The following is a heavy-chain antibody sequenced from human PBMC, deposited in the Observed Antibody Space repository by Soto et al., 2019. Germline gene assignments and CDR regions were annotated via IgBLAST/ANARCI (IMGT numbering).Heavy chain of an antibody. Sequence: GGSLRLSCAASGFTFSSYWMSWVRQAPGKGLEWVASIKQDGSEKYYVDSVKGRFTISRDNAKNSLYLQMNSLRAEDTAVYYCAREAGIAAAGPFDPWGQGTLVTSPQ. CDR1: GFTFSSYW. CDR2: IKQDGSEK. D-gene: IGHD6-13*01. V-gene: IGHV3-7*01. J-gene: IGHJ5*02. CDR3: AREAGIAAAGPFDP.